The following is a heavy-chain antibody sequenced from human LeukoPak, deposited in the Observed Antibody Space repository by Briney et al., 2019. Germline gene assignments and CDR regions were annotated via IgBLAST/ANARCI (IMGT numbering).Heavy chain of an antibody. V-gene: IGHV5-51*01. CDR1: GYSFTSYW. CDR2: IYPGDSDT. CDR3: ARHPLDPSSWYYFDY. J-gene: IGHJ4*02. D-gene: IGHD6-13*01. Sequence: GESLKISCKGSGYSFTSYWIGWVRQMPGKGLEWMGIIYPGDSDTRYSPSFQGQVTISAGKSISTAYLQWSSLKASDTAMYYCARHPLDPSSWYYFDYWGQGTLVTVSS.